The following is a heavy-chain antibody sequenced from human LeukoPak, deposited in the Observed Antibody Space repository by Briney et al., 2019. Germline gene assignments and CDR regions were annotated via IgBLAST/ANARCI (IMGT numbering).Heavy chain of an antibody. J-gene: IGHJ4*02. CDR1: GGSISSYY. Sequence: SETLSLTCTVSGGSISSYYWSWIRQPPGKGLEWIANIYHTGSTNYNPSLSSRVTISIDTAKNQFTLKLTSVTAADTAVYYCARRGRNSSGWQDYLWGQGTLVTVSS. CDR3: ARRGRNSSGWQDYL. D-gene: IGHD6-25*01. V-gene: IGHV4-59*01. CDR2: IYHTGST.